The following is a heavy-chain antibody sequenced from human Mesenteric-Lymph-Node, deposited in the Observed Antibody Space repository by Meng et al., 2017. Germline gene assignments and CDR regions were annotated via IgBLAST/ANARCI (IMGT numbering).Heavy chain of an antibody. CDR1: GYSFTSYW. CDR3: AKLRYCSGATCYTPSDY. CDR2: IYPGDSDT. J-gene: IGHJ4*02. V-gene: IGHV5-51*01. Sequence: GGSLRLSCKGSGYSFTSYWFGWVRQMPGKGLEWMGIIYPGDSDTTYSPSFQGQVTISADKSISTAYLQWSSLKASDTAMYYCAKLRYCSGATCYTPSDYWGQGTLVTVSS. D-gene: IGHD2-2*02.